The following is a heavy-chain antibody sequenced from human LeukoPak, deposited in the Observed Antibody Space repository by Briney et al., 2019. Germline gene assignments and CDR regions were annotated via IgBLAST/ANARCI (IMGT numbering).Heavy chain of an antibody. CDR2: IYTTEST. D-gene: IGHD2-15*01. CDR1: GGSISSYY. Sequence: SETLSLTCTVSGGSISSYYWSWIRQPAGKGLEWIGRIYTTESTNYNPSLKSRVTTSVDTSKNQFSLSLISVTAADTAVYYCARDEGCSGGSCPAFDYWGQGTLVTVSS. J-gene: IGHJ4*02. CDR3: ARDEGCSGGSCPAFDY. V-gene: IGHV4-4*07.